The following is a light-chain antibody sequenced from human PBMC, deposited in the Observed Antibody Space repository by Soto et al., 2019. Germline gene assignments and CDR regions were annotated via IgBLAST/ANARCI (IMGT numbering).Light chain of an antibody. V-gene: IGLV6-57*04. Sequence: NFMLTQPHSVSESPGKTVTISCTRSSGSIASNYVQWYQQRPGSAPTTVIYEDNQRPSGVPDRFSGSIDSSSNSASLTISGLKTEDEADYYCQSCDSSNHVFGSGTQLTVL. CDR1: SGSIASNY. CDR2: EDN. CDR3: QSCDSSNHV. J-gene: IGLJ6*01.